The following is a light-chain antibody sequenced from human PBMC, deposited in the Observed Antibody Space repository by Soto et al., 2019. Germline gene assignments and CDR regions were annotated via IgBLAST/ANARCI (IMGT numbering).Light chain of an antibody. Sequence: EIVLTHSPATLTLSPGERATLSCRASRSVSSSLAWYQQKPGQAPRLLIYDASNRATGIPARFSGSGSGTDFTLTISSLEPEDFAVYYCQQRSNWPPAFGGGTKVDIK. CDR3: QQRSNWPPA. CDR2: DAS. J-gene: IGKJ4*01. V-gene: IGKV3-11*01. CDR1: RSVSSS.